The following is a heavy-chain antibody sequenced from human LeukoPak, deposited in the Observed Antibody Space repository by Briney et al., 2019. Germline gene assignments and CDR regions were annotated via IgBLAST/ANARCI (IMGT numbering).Heavy chain of an antibody. CDR3: ATEGSMIEAYGMDV. J-gene: IGHJ6*02. CDR2: FDPEDGET. V-gene: IGHV1-24*01. D-gene: IGHD3-22*01. CDR1: GYTLTELS. Sequence: ASVKVSCKVSGYTLTELSMHWVRQAPGKGLEWMGGFDPEDGETIYAQKFQGRVTMTEDTSTGTAYMELSSLRSEDTAVYYCATEGSMIEAYGMDVWGQGTTVTVSS.